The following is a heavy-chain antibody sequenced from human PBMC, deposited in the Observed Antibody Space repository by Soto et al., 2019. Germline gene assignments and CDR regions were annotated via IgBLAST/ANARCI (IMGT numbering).Heavy chain of an antibody. CDR3: ARDSYSSSWSTFDY. D-gene: IGHD6-13*01. J-gene: IGHJ4*02. Sequence: GGSLRLSCAASGFTFSSYAMRWVRQAPGKGLEYVSAISSNGGSTYYANSVKGRFTISRDNSKNTLYLQMGSLRAEDMAVYYCARDSYSSSWSTFDYWGQGTLVTVSS. CDR1: GFTFSSYA. CDR2: ISSNGGST. V-gene: IGHV3-64*01.